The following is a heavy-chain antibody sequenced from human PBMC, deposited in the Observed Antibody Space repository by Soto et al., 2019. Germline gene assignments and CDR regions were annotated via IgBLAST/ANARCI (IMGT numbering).Heavy chain of an antibody. J-gene: IGHJ4*02. CDR3: GRHGRGLANFDF. D-gene: IGHD3-10*01. V-gene: IGHV4-39*01. Sequence: QLRESGPGPVKPSETLTLTCAVSGASINDTNFNWGWIRQSPGKGLEWIASLYKIENPFYKPSLRSRLTIFVDTSRNHFSLRLMSLTASDTTVYYCGRHGRGLANFDFWGQGTLVTVSS. CDR2: LYKIENP. CDR1: GASINDTNFN.